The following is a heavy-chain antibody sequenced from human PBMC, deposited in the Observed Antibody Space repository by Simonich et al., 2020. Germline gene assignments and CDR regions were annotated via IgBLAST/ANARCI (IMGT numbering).Heavy chain of an antibody. J-gene: IGHJ5*02. CDR1: GLTFSSYG. CDR2: IWYDESNK. D-gene: IGHD6-13*01. Sequence: QVQLVESGGGVVQPGRSLRLSCAASGLTFSSYGMHWVRQAPGKGLEWGAVIWYDESNKYYADSVKGRFTISRDNSKNTLYLQMNSLRAEDTAVYYCARAYSSSWYNWFDPWGQGTLVTVSS. V-gene: IGHV3-33*01. CDR3: ARAYSSSWYNWFDP.